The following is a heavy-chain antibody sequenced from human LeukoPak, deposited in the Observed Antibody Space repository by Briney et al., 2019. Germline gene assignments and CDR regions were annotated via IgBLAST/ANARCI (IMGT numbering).Heavy chain of an antibody. Sequence: GGSLRLSCAASGFTFSSYSMNCVRQAPGKGLEWVSGISWNSGRIGYADSVKGRFTISRDNAKNSLYLQMNSLRAEDTALYYYAKDSAYYYDSSGCYPYWGQGTLVTVSS. CDR1: GFTFSSYS. D-gene: IGHD3-22*01. J-gene: IGHJ4*02. V-gene: IGHV3-9*01. CDR3: AKDSAYYYDSSGCYPY. CDR2: ISWNSGRI.